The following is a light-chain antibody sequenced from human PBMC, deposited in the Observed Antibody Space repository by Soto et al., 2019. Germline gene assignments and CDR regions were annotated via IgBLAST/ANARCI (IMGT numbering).Light chain of an antibody. V-gene: IGLV2-11*01. J-gene: IGLJ1*01. Sequence: QSVLTQPRSVSGSPGQSVTISCTGTSSDVGGYNYVSWYQEHPGRAPKLMIYDVSIRPLGVPDRFSGSKSGNTASLTISGLLAEEEADYYCCSYAGTYSSFVFGSGTKVTVL. CDR3: CSYAGTYSSFV. CDR2: DVS. CDR1: SSDVGGYNY.